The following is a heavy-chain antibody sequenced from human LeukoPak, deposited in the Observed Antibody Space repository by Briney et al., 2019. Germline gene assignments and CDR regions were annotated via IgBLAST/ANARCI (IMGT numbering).Heavy chain of an antibody. CDR3: ARHRGYTYGYVDY. CDR1: GGSISSYY. Sequence: SETLSLTCTVSGGSISSYYWSWIRQPPGKGREGIGNIYTRGSAYYTPSLKSRVTISVDTSKNQFTLNLTSVTATDTAVYYCARHRGYTYGYVDYWGQGTLVTVSS. J-gene: IGHJ4*02. CDR2: IYTRGSA. D-gene: IGHD5-18*01. V-gene: IGHV4-4*08.